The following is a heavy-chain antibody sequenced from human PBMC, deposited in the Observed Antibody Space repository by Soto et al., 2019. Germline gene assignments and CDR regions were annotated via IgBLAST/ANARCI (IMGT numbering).Heavy chain of an antibody. CDR1: GYTFTGHY. CDR2: INPNNGGT. D-gene: IGHD2-15*01. J-gene: IGHJ4*02. V-gene: IGHV1-2*02. CDR3: ARGAGYCSGGTCYSFDY. Sequence: RASVKVSCKASGYTFTGHYMHWVRQAPGQGLEWMGWINPNNGGTNYAQRFQGRVAMTRDTSVSTAYMELSSLRSDDTAVYYCARGAGYCSGGTCYSFDYWGQGTLVTVSS.